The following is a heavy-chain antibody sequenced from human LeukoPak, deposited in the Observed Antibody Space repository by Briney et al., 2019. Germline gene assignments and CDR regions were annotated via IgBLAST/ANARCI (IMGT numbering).Heavy chain of an antibody. CDR1: GCTFSSYS. D-gene: IGHD2-2*01. J-gene: IGHJ6*03. V-gene: IGHV3-21*01. CDR3: ARYCSSTSCSSYYYYYMDV. Sequence: GGTLRLSCAASGCTFSSYSMNWVRQPPGKGLEWVSSISSSSSYIYYADSVKGRFTISRDDAKNTLYLQMNSLRAEDTAVYYCARYCSSTSCSSYYYYYMDVWGKGTTVTVSS. CDR2: ISSSSSYI.